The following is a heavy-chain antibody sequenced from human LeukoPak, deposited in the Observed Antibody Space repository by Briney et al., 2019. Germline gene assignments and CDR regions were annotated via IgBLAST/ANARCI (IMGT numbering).Heavy chain of an antibody. J-gene: IGHJ5*02. D-gene: IGHD6-19*01. V-gene: IGHV1-8*01. CDR2: MNTNSGNT. CDR3: AGAPTYSSGYWFDP. CDR1: GYTFTSYD. Sequence: ASVKVSCKASGYTFTSYDINWVRQATGQGLEWMGWMNTNSGNTGYAQKFQGRVTMTRNTSISTAYMELSSLRSEDTAVYYCAGAPTYSSGYWFDPWGQGTLVTVSS.